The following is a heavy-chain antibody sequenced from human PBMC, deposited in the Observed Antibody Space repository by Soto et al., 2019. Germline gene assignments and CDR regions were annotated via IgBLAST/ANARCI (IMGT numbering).Heavy chain of an antibody. Sequence: SLTCAVSGGSISSSNWWSWVRQPPGKGLEWIGEIYHSGSTNYNPSLKSRVTISVDKSKNQFSLKLSSVTAADTAVYYCARGSSIIFSWELRFLEWLSHFDYWGQGTLVTVSS. V-gene: IGHV4-4*02. CDR3: ARGSSIIFSWELRFLEWLSHFDY. CDR1: GGSISSSNW. J-gene: IGHJ4*02. CDR2: IYHSGST. D-gene: IGHD3-3*01.